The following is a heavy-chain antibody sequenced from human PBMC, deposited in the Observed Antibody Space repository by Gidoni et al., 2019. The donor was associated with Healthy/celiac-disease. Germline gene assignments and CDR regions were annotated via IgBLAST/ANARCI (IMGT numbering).Heavy chain of an antibody. J-gene: IGHJ6*02. CDR2: IYYSGST. D-gene: IGHD3-3*01. V-gene: IGHV4-39*01. Sequence: LQLQESGPGLVKPSETLSLTCTVPGGSISSSSYYWGWIRQPPGKGLEWIGSIYYSGSTYYNPSLKSRVTISVDTSKNQFSLKLSSVTAADTAVYYCARRPRRIGHYYYYYGMDVWGQGTTVTVSS. CDR1: GGSISSSSYY. CDR3: ARRPRRIGHYYYYYGMDV.